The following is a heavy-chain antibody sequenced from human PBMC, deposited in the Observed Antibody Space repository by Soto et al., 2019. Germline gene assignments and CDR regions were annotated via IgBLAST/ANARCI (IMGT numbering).Heavy chain of an antibody. J-gene: IGHJ6*02. V-gene: IGHV1-8*02. CDR2: MNPNSGNT. D-gene: IGHD3-3*01. CDR1: GYTFTSYA. Sequence: ASVKVSCKASGYTFTSYAMHWVRQAPGQRLEWMGWMNPNSGNTGYAQKFQGRVTMTRNTSISTAYMELSSLRSEDTAVYYCAREYDFWSGYSPYYYYGMDVWGQGTTVTVSS. CDR3: AREYDFWSGYSPYYYYGMDV.